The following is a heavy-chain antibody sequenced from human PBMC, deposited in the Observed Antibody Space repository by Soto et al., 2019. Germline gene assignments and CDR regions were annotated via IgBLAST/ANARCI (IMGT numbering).Heavy chain of an antibody. J-gene: IGHJ4*02. CDR3: ARGGGGPSYYFDY. CDR1: GGSISSYY. CDR2: IYYSGST. Sequence: SETLSLTCTVSGGSISSYYWSWIRQPPGKDLEWIGYIYYSGSTNYNPSLKSRVTISVDRSKNQFSLKLSSVTAADTAVYYCARGGGGPSYYFDYWGQGTLVTVSS. D-gene: IGHD2-15*01. V-gene: IGHV4-59*12.